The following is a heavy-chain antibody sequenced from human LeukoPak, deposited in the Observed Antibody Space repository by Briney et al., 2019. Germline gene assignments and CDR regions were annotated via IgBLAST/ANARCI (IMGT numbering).Heavy chain of an antibody. Sequence: SETLSLTCTVSGGSLSSYYRSWIRQPPGKGLEWIGYIYYSGSTNYNPSLKSRVTISVETSKNQFSLKLSSVTAADTAVYYCARQYSSGWYTEFDYWGQGTLVTVSS. V-gene: IGHV4-59*01. CDR2: IYYSGST. CDR1: GGSLSSYY. CDR3: ARQYSSGWYTEFDY. D-gene: IGHD6-19*01. J-gene: IGHJ4*02.